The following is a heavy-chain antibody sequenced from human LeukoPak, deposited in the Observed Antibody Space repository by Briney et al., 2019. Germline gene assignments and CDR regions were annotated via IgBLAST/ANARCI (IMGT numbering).Heavy chain of an antibody. J-gene: IGHJ4*02. CDR2: INPSGGST. CDR3: ARDAAVSYFDY. Sequence: ASVKVSCKASGYTFTSYYMHWVRQAPGQGLEWMGIINPSGGSTSYAQKFQGRVTMTRDTSITTAYMELSRLRSDDTAVYYCARDAAVSYFDYWGQGALVTVSS. D-gene: IGHD3-10*01. CDR1: GYTFTSYY. V-gene: IGHV1-46*01.